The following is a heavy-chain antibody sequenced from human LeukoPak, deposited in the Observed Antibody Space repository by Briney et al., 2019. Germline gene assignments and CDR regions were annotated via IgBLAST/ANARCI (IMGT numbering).Heavy chain of an antibody. D-gene: IGHD3-3*01. CDR3: ARGDFWSGAPTD. Sequence: MPSETLSLTCTVSGFTISRYYWSWLRQPPGTGLEWIGYIYYTGRADYNPSLKSRVSMSVGTSKNHFSLRENSMTAADTAVYYCARGDFWSGAPTDWGQGTLVTVSS. V-gene: IGHV4-59*01. CDR1: GFTISRYY. CDR2: IYYTGRA. J-gene: IGHJ4*02.